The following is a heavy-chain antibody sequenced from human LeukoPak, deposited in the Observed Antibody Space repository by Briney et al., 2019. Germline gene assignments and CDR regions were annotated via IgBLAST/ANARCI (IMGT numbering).Heavy chain of an antibody. V-gene: IGHV3-49*04. CDR2: IRSKAYGGTT. D-gene: IGHD6-13*01. Sequence: GGSLRLSCTASGFTFGDYAMSWVRQAPGKGLEWVSFIRSKAYGGTTEYAASVKGRFTISRDDSKSIAYLQMNSLKTEDTAVYYCTRSSSSWSLLGYYYYYMDVWGKGTTVTVSS. CDR3: TRSSSSWSLLGYYYYYMDV. J-gene: IGHJ6*03. CDR1: GFTFGDYA.